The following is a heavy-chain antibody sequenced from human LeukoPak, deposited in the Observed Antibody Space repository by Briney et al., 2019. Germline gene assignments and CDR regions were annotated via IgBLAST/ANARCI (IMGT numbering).Heavy chain of an antibody. D-gene: IGHD5-24*01. CDR1: GYTFTSYA. J-gene: IGHJ3*01. CDR3: ASSRDGYNYGIDAFDL. V-gene: IGHV7-4-1*02. Sequence: GASVKVSCKASGYTFTSYAMNWVRQAPGQGLEWMGRINTNTGRPTYAQGFTGRFVLSLDTSVSTAYLQISSLKAEDTAVYYCASSRDGYNYGIDAFDLWGQGTMVTVSS. CDR2: INTNTGRP.